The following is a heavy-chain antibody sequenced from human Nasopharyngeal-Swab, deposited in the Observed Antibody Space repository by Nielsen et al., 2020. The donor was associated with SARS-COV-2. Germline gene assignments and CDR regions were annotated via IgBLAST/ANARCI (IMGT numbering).Heavy chain of an antibody. J-gene: IGHJ4*02. Sequence: GESLKISCAASGFTFSSYAMSWVRQAPGKGLEWVSAISGSGGSTYYADSVKGRFTISRDNSKRTLYLQMDSLRVEDTATYYCVTEGAPSSSWYGRFEYWGQGTLVTVSS. V-gene: IGHV3-23*01. CDR1: GFTFSSYA. D-gene: IGHD6-13*01. CDR3: VTEGAPSSSWYGRFEY. CDR2: ISGSGGST.